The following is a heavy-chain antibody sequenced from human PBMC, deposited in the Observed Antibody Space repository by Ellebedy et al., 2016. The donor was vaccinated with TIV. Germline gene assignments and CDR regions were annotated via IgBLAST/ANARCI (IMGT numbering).Heavy chain of an antibody. V-gene: IGHV4-34*01. CDR2: INDREIT. CDR3: GVAPLL. Sequence: SETLSLTXAVYGGSFSGYYWSWIRQPPGKGLEWIGEINDREITNYNPSLKSRVTISVDTSKNHFSLRLSSVTAADTAVYYCGVAPLLWGQGTLVTVSS. J-gene: IGHJ4*02. CDR1: GGSFSGYY. D-gene: IGHD2-15*01.